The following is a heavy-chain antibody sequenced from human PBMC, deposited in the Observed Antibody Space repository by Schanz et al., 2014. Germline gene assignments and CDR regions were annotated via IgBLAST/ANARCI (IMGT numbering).Heavy chain of an antibody. Sequence: QVQLVQSGAEVKKPGASVRVSCKASGYSFTTYDVNWVRQATGQGLEWMGWMNPTTGNRGYAQNFQGRVTMTRDTSLKTAYMEMTDLKFEAAGLYYGAVHYGDRQLWGQGTLSAVSS. J-gene: IGHJ4*02. V-gene: IGHV1-8*01. CDR2: MNPTTGNR. D-gene: IGHD4-17*01. CDR3: AVHYGDRQL. CDR1: GYSFTTYD.